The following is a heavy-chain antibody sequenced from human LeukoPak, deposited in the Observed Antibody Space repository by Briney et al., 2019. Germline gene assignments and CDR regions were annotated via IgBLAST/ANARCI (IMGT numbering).Heavy chain of an antibody. Sequence: PGGSLRLSCAASGFTFSSYGMHWVRQAPGKGLEWVAVISYDGSNKYYADSVKGRFTISRDNSKNTLYLQMNSLRAEDTAVYYCAKDSVAADIVATLDYWGQGTLVTVSS. V-gene: IGHV3-30*18. CDR3: AKDSVAADIVATLDY. J-gene: IGHJ4*02. CDR2: ISYDGSNK. D-gene: IGHD5-12*01. CDR1: GFTFSSYG.